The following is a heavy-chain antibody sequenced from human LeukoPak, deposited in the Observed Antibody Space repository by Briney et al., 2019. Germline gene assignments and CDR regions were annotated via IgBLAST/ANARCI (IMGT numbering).Heavy chain of an antibody. CDR1: GFTFDDYA. J-gene: IGHJ4*02. V-gene: IGHV3-7*01. D-gene: IGHD6-6*01. Sequence: GGSLRLSCAASGFTFDDYAMHWVRQAPGRGLEWVANIKQDGSVTYYVDSVKGRFTISRDNAKNSLYLQMNSLRAEDTAVYYCARIGYSSSSNDYWGQGTLVTVSS. CDR3: ARIGYSSSSNDY. CDR2: IKQDGSVT.